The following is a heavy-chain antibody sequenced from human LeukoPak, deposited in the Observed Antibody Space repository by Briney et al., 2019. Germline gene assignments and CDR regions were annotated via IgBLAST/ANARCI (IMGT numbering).Heavy chain of an antibody. CDR2: ISYDGSNK. CDR1: GFTFSSYW. CDR3: AKAYSSDAFDI. Sequence: GGSLRLSCAASGFTFSSYWMNWARQAPGKGLEWVAVISYDGSNKYYADSVKGRFTISRDNSKNTLYLQMNSLRAEDTAVYYCAKAYSSDAFDIWGQGTMVTVSS. V-gene: IGHV3-30*18. D-gene: IGHD3-22*01. J-gene: IGHJ3*02.